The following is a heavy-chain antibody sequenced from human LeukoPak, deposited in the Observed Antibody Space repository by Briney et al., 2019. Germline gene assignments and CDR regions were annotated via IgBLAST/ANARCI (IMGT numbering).Heavy chain of an antibody. CDR2: IYSGGST. J-gene: IGHJ4*02. CDR1: GFTVSSNY. V-gene: IGHV3-66*04. Sequence: GGSLRLSCAASGFTVSSNYMSWVRQAPGKGLEWVSVIYSGGSTYYADSVKGRFTISRDNSKNTLYLQMNSLRAEDTAVYYCARHRSELVLNYFDYWGQGTLVTVSS. D-gene: IGHD1-7*01. CDR3: ARHRSELVLNYFDY.